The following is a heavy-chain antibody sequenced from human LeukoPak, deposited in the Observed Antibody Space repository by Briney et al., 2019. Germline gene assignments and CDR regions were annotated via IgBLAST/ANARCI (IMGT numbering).Heavy chain of an antibody. Sequence: GSLRRSCAASGFTFANYGMNWARQAPGKGLEWVAFIRYDGSIKYYADSVKGRFTISRDSSKNTLFLQMSSLRTEDTAIYYCAREGGILTTSLTLDYWGRGTLVTVSS. V-gene: IGHV3-30*02. J-gene: IGHJ4*02. D-gene: IGHD3-16*01. CDR1: GFTFANYG. CDR3: AREGGILTTSLTLDY. CDR2: IRYDGSIK.